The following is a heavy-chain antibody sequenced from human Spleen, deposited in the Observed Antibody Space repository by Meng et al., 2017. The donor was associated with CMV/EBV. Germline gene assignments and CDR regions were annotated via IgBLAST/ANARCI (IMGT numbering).Heavy chain of an antibody. CDR2: ISHDGNNK. Sequence: GESLKISCAASRLTFSNYAMHWVRQAPGKGLEWVAVISHDGNNKDYADSVKGRFAISRDNRKSTLYLQMSSLRAEDTAVYYCVKDQMDTAVFYYYGMDVWGQGTTVTVSS. CDR1: RLTFSNYA. J-gene: IGHJ6*02. CDR3: VKDQMDTAVFYYYGMDV. V-gene: IGHV3-30*09. D-gene: IGHD5-18*01.